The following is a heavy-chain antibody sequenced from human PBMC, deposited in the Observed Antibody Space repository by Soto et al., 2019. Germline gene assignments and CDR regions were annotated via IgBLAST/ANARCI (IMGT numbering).Heavy chain of an antibody. CDR3: ARDRTQFDP. Sequence: SETLSLTCTVPGDSISSFYWSWIRQPPGKPLEWIGYIYYSGSTNYNPSLKSRVTISVDTSKNQFSLKLSSVTAADTAVYYCARDRTQFDPWGQGTLVTVSS. CDR1: GDSISSFY. CDR2: IYYSGST. J-gene: IGHJ5*02. V-gene: IGHV4-59*01.